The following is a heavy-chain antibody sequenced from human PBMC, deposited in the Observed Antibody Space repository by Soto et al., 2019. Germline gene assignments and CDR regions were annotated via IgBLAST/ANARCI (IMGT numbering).Heavy chain of an antibody. J-gene: IGHJ3*02. D-gene: IGHD2-8*01. CDR2: LYYSGST. Sequence: QVQLQESGPGLVKPSETLSLTCTVSGGSVSSGSYYWSWIRQPPGKGLEWIGYLYYSGSTNYNPSLKSRVTISVDTSKNQFSLKLSSVTAADTAVYYCAIEWSPAQGDAFDIWGQGTMVTVSS. CDR1: GGSVSSGSYY. CDR3: AIEWSPAQGDAFDI. V-gene: IGHV4-61*01.